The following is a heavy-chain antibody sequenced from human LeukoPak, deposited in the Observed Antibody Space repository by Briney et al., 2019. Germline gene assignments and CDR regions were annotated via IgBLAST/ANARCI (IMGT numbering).Heavy chain of an antibody. CDR2: IYTSGTT. V-gene: IGHV4-4*07. CDR3: ARHDVSYSNYGT. Sequence: SETLSLTCTVSGGSISSYYWSWIRQPAGKGLEWIGRIYTSGTTYYNPSLKSRVTIFVDTSKNQFSLKLSSVTAADTAVYYCARHDVSYSNYGTWGQGTLVTVSS. J-gene: IGHJ5*02. CDR1: GGSISSYY. D-gene: IGHD4-11*01.